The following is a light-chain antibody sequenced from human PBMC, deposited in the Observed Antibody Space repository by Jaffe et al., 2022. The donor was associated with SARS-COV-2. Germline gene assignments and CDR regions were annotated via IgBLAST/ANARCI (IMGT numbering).Light chain of an antibody. V-gene: IGLV3-9*01. CDR3: HIWDTSTAAL. CDR1: NIGDKY. CDR2: KGN. J-gene: IGLJ2*01. Sequence: SSDLTQPLSVSVALGQTANITCARNNIGDKYVHWYQQKPGQAPVLVIYKGNNRPSGIPERFSGSNAGSTATLTISRAQAGDEADYYCHIWDTSTAALFGGGTKLTVL.